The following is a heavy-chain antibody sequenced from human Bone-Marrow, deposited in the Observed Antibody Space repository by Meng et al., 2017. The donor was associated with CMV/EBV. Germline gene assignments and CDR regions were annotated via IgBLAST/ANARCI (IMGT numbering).Heavy chain of an antibody. D-gene: IGHD6-13*01. J-gene: IGHJ4*02. V-gene: IGHV3-74*01. CDR2: ISGDATIR. Sequence: GESLKISCGVSGFTLSNLWMHWVRAVPGKGLVWVSRISGDATIRHYADSVKGRFTISRDHDNNTFYLQMSSLRPEDTAVYYCATELASGYWGQGTRVTGSS. CDR1: GFTLSNLW. CDR3: ATELASGY.